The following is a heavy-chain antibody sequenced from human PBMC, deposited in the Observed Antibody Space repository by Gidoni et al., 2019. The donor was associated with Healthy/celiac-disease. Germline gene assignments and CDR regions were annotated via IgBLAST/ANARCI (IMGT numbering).Heavy chain of an antibody. V-gene: IGHV3-23*01. Sequence: EVQLLESGGGLVQPGGYLRVSCAASGLTFTSYAMRWVRQAPGKGLEWVAAISGSDGSTYYADAVKGRFTISRDNAKNTLYLQMNSRRAEDTAVYYCAKSLGERGDYWGQGTLVTVSS. D-gene: IGHD2-21*01. CDR2: ISGSDGST. CDR3: AKSLGERGDY. J-gene: IGHJ4*02. CDR1: GLTFTSYA.